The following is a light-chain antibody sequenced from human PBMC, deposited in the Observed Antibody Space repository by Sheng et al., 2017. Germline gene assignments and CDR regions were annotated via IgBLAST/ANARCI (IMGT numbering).Light chain of an antibody. J-gene: IGKJ2*03. CDR2: GAS. CDR3: QQYNRYHS. Sequence: DIQMTQSPSTLSASVGDRVTITCRASQSISSWLAWYQQKPGKAPKLLIYGASTLESGVPSRFSGSGSGTEFTLTINSLQPDDFATYYCQQYNRYHSFGQGTKLYIK. CDR1: QSISSW. V-gene: IGKV1-5*03.